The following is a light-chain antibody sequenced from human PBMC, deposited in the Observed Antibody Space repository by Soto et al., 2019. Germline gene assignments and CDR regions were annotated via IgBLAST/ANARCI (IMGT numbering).Light chain of an antibody. Sequence: EIVMTQSPATLSVSPGERATLSCRASQSVSSNLAWYQQKSGQAPRLLIYGASTRATGIPARFSGSGSGTEFILTISSLHPLEFAAYCCRHFNNPPPWTFGQGTKVEI. CDR1: QSVSSN. J-gene: IGKJ1*01. CDR2: GAS. CDR3: RHFNNPPPWT. V-gene: IGKV3-15*01.